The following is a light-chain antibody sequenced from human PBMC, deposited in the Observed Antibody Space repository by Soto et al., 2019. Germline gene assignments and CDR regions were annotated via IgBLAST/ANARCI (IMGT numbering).Light chain of an antibody. CDR2: EVS. CDR3: SSYTSSSTPVV. J-gene: IGLJ2*01. Sequence: QPVLTQPASVSGSPGQSITISCTGTSSDDGGYNYVSWYQQHPGKAPKLMIYEVSNRPSGVSNRFSGSKSGNTASLTISGLQAEDEADYYCSSYTSSSTPVVFGGGTKVTVL. CDR1: SSDDGGYNY. V-gene: IGLV2-14*01.